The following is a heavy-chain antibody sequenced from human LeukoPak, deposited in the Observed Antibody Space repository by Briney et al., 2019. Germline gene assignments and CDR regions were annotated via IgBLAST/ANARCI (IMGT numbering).Heavy chain of an antibody. V-gene: IGHV3-30-3*01. D-gene: IGHD4-17*01. J-gene: IGHJ4*02. CDR1: GFTFSSYA. CDR3: ARDPDYGDYFGPFDY. Sequence: GGSLRLSCAASGFTFSSYAMHWVRQAPGKGLEWVAVISYDGSDKYYADSVKGRFTISRDNSKNTLYLQMNSLRAEDTAVYYCARDPDYGDYFGPFDYWGQGTLATVSS. CDR2: ISYDGSDK.